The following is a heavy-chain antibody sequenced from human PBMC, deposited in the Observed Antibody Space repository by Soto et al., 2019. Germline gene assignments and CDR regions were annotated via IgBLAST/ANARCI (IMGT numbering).Heavy chain of an antibody. Sequence: GGCLRLSCAASGFTVSSYAMSWVRQAPGKGLEWVSAISGSGGSTYYADSVKGRFTISRDNSKNTLYLQMNSLRAEDTAVYYCAKYPAAPPITSCYDYWGQGTLVTVSS. J-gene: IGHJ4*02. V-gene: IGHV3-23*01. CDR3: AKYPAAPPITSCYDY. D-gene: IGHD2-2*01. CDR1: GFTVSSYA. CDR2: ISGSGGST.